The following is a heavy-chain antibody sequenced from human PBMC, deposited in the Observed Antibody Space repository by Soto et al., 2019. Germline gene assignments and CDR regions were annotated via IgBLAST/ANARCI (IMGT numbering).Heavy chain of an antibody. J-gene: IGHJ6*02. CDR3: AKESGFDWFEPYYYYYYGMDV. V-gene: IGHV3-30*18. Sequence: QVQLVESGGGVVQPGRSLRLSCAASGFTFSSYGMHWVRQAPGKGLEWVAVISYDGSNKYYADSVKGRFTISRDNSKNTLYLQMTSLRAEDTAVYYCAKESGFDWFEPYYYYYYGMDVWGQGTTVTVSS. CDR1: GFTFSSYG. CDR2: ISYDGSNK. D-gene: IGHD3-9*01.